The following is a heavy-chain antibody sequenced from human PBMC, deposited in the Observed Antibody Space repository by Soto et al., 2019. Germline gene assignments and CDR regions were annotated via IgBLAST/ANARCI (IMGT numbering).Heavy chain of an antibody. CDR2: ISGSDGTT. CDR3: ARDVCSGGSCYSPDY. D-gene: IGHD2-15*01. Sequence: VQLLESGGGLVQPGGSLRLSCAASGFTFSTYAMTWVRQAPGKGLEWVSTISGSDGTTYYADSVKGRFTISRDNSKSTLFLQMSSLRAEDTAVYYCARDVCSGGSCYSPDYWGQGTLVTVSS. V-gene: IGHV3-23*01. CDR1: GFTFSTYA. J-gene: IGHJ4*02.